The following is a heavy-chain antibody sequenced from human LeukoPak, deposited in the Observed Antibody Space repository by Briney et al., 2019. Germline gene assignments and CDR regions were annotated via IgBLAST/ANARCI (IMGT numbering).Heavy chain of an antibody. D-gene: IGHD6-13*01. V-gene: IGHV4-59*01. CDR2: VPNSGRP. CDR1: ARSLGNYY. J-gene: IGHJ4*02. Sequence: SQTLSLTCTVSARSLGNYYWSWIRQPPGKGLEWIGYVPNSGRPNFNPSLKGRVTISVDTSKTHFSLKLSSVIPADTAVYHCARELAAAGYDYWGQRTLVTVSS. CDR3: ARELAAAGYDY.